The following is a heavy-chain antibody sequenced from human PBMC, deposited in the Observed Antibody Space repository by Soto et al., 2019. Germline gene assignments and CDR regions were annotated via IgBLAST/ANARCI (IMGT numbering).Heavy chain of an antibody. CDR3: AKPPGFNNVVPAYFDY. J-gene: IGHJ4*02. Sequence: EVQLVDSGGGLVQPGESLRLSCAGSGFTDSAYAMSWVRQAPGKGLEWVSSISASAITTYNTDSVRGRFTISRDNSRNTVYMQMNSLRADDTAVYFCAKPPGFNNVVPAYFDYWGGGTRVTVSS. CDR1: GFTDSAYA. CDR2: ISASAITT. V-gene: IGHV3-23*04. D-gene: IGHD2-15*01.